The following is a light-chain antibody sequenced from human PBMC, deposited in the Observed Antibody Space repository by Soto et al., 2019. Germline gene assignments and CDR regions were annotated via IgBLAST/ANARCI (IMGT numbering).Light chain of an antibody. Sequence: DIVLTQSPATLSLSPGERATLSCRASQSVKNSLAWYQQKPGQAPRLLIYDTSKRATGIPARFSGSGSGTDFTLTISSLEPADFAVYYCQQRSKWLLTFGGGTKVEIK. J-gene: IGKJ4*01. V-gene: IGKV3-11*01. CDR2: DTS. CDR1: QSVKNS. CDR3: QQRSKWLLT.